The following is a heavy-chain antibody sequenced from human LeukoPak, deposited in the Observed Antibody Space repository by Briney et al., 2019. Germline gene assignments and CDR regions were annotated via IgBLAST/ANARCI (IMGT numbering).Heavy chain of an antibody. V-gene: IGHV3-23*03. J-gene: IGHJ4*02. CDR2: IYSGGST. CDR1: GFTFSSYA. CDR3: ASARPQGDY. Sequence: PGRSLRLSCAASGFTFSSYAMSWVRQAPGKGLEWVSVIYSGGSTYYADSVKGRFTISRDNAKNSLYLQMNSLRAEDTAVYYCASARPQGDYWGQGTLVTVSS.